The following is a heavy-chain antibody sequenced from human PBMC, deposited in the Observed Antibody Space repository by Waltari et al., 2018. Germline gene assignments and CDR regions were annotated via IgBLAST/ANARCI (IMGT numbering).Heavy chain of an antibody. J-gene: IGHJ4*02. CDR3: SKWNSLLGTYFDF. CDR1: GFSFGDSA. D-gene: IGHD3-16*01. Sequence: EVQLVESGGGLVQPGRSVRLSCSSSGFSFGDSAMTWVRQAPGKGLEWVGFIKSGTYGGTREYAASVRGRFSISRDDSNSIAYLQMDSLQIEDTAVYYCSKWNSLLGTYFDFWGQGTLVTVSS. CDR2: IKSGTYGGTR. V-gene: IGHV3-49*04.